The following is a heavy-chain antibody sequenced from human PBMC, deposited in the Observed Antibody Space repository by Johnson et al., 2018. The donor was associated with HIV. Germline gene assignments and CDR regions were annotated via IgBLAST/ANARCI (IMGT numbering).Heavy chain of an antibody. J-gene: IGHJ3*02. CDR1: GFTFSNYA. Sequence: EVQLVESGGGLVQPGGSLRLSCGGTGFTFSNYAMSWVRQAPGKGLEWVSAISGSGGSTYYADSVKGRFTISRDNSKNTLYLQMNSLRAEDTAVYYCAKRNRLRIAARNDAFDIGGQGTMVTVSS. V-gene: IGHV3-23*04. D-gene: IGHD6-6*01. CDR2: ISGSGGST. CDR3: AKRNRLRIAARNDAFDI.